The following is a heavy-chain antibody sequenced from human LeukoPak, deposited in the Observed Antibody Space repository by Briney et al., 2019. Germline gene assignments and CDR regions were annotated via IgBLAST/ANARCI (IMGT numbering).Heavy chain of an antibody. V-gene: IGHV1-69*05. CDR3: ARPLNYYDSSGYFLDAFGI. D-gene: IGHD3-22*01. CDR2: IIPIFGAA. Sequence: SVKLSCKASGGTFSSYAISWVRQAPGQGLEWMGGIIPIFGAANYAQKFQGRVTITTDESTSTAYMELSSLRSEDTAVYYCARPLNYYDSSGYFLDAFGIWGQGTMVTVSS. CDR1: GGTFSSYA. J-gene: IGHJ3*02.